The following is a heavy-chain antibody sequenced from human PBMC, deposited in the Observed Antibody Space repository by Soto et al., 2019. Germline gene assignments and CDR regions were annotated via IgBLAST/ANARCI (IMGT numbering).Heavy chain of an antibody. J-gene: IGHJ4*02. CDR3: ARGSNNYETSGYYTLES. CDR2: ISNDGYNK. D-gene: IGHD3-22*01. V-gene: IGHV3-30-3*01. CDR1: GFTFSRYA. Sequence: PGGSLRRSCAASGFTFSRYAMHCVRQAPCKGLDWLAVISNDGYNKYYADSVKGKFTISRENSKNTLYLKMNSLRTEDTAVYFCARGSNNYETSGYYTLESWGQGTMVTVSS.